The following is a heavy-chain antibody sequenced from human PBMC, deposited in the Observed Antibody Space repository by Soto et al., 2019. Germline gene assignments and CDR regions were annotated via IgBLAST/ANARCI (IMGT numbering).Heavy chain of an antibody. Sequence: EVQLVESGGGLVQPGGSLRLSCGASEFTFSGYWMHWVRQAPGKGLVWVSRINTDGSSTTYAESVKGRFTISRDNAKNTLYLQINSLRAEDTAVYYCARGAWYFHSWGQGTLVTVSS. D-gene: IGHD2-15*01. CDR3: ARGAWYFHS. V-gene: IGHV3-74*01. CDR2: INTDGSST. CDR1: EFTFSGYW. J-gene: IGHJ4*02.